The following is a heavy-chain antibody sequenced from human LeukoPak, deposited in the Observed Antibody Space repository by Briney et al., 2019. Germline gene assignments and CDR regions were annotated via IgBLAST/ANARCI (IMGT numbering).Heavy chain of an antibody. D-gene: IGHD3-10*01. J-gene: IGHJ5*02. CDR1: GFTFSNYA. CDR2: ISSSSSYI. CDR3: ACYYGSGSPIRFDP. V-gene: IGHV3-21*01. Sequence: GGSLRLSCAASGFTFSNYAMNWVRQAPGKGLEWVSSISSSSSYIYYADSVKGRFTISRDNAKNSLYLQMNSLRAEDTAVYYCACYYGSGSPIRFDPWGQGTLVTVSS.